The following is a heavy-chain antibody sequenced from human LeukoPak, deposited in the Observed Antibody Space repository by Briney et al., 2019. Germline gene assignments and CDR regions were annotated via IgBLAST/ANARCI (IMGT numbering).Heavy chain of an antibody. V-gene: IGHV3-9*01. CDR2: ISWNSGSI. J-gene: IGHJ4*02. D-gene: IGHD3-22*01. CDR1: GFTFDDYA. Sequence: GRSLRLSCAASGFTFDDYAMHWVRQAPGKGLEWVSGISWNSGSIGHADSVKGRFTISRDNAKNSLYLQMNSLRAEDTALYYCAKDISDYYDSSGYYVYWGQGALVTVSS. CDR3: AKDISDYYDSSGYYVY.